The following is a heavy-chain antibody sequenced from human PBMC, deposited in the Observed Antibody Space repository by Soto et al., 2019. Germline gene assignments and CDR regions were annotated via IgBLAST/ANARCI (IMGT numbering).Heavy chain of an antibody. V-gene: IGHV1-46*01. CDR3: ARGDIVAIFGMDV. CDR2: INPSGGST. D-gene: IGHD5-12*01. CDR1: GYTFTSYY. Sequence: QVQLVQSGAEVKKPGASVKVSCEASGYTFTSYYMHWVRQAPGQGLEWMGIINPSGGSTTYAQKFQGRVTMTRDTSTSTVYMELSSLRSEDTAVYYCARGDIVAIFGMDVWGQGTTVTVSS. J-gene: IGHJ6*02.